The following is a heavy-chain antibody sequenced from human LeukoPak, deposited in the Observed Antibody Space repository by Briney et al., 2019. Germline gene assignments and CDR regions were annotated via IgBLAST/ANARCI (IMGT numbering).Heavy chain of an antibody. V-gene: IGHV4-59*01. Sequence: SETLSLTCTVSGGSISNCYWSWIRQPPGKGLEWIGYFSNSGSTDYNPSLKSRVTISVDTSKNQFSLKLSSVTAADTAVYYCARGYYNILTGYYVDYWGQGTLVTVSS. CDR1: GGSISNCY. J-gene: IGHJ4*02. D-gene: IGHD3-9*01. CDR3: ARGYYNILTGYYVDY. CDR2: FSNSGST.